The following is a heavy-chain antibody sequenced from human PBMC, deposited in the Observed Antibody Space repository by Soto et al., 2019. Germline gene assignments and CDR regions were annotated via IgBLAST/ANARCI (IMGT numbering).Heavy chain of an antibody. Sequence: PSETMYITCIVSGGAMSSNYWGWLRQPPGKGLEWIGYIYYTGSTYYNPSLKSRISTSVDKSKNQFSLQLTSLTAADTAVYFCGRHGSGSHFDSWGQGMLVTSPQ. CDR1: GGAMSSNY. CDR3: GRHGSGSHFDS. CDR2: IYYTGST. V-gene: IGHV4-59*08. D-gene: IGHD3-10*01. J-gene: IGHJ4*02.